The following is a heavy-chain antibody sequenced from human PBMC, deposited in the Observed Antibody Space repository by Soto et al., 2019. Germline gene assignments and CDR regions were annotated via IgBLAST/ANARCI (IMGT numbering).Heavy chain of an antibody. CDR2: IYYSGST. J-gene: IGHJ5*02. CDR1: GGSISSYY. Sequence: SETLSLTCTVSGGSISSYYWSWIRQPPGKVLEWIGYIYYSGSTNYNPSLKSRVTISVDTSKNQFSLKLSSVTAADTAVYYCARTVGYCSGGSCYSSWFDPWGQGTLVTVSS. CDR3: ARTVGYCSGGSCYSSWFDP. D-gene: IGHD2-15*01. V-gene: IGHV4-59*08.